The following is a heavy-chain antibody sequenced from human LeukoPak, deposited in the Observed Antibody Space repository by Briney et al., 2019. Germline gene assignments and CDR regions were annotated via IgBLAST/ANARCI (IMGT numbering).Heavy chain of an antibody. CDR3: ARCRRYSYGADFDY. D-gene: IGHD5-18*01. Sequence: PSETLSLTRAVYGGSFSGYYWSWIRQPPGKGLEWIGEINHSGSTNYNPSLKSRVTISVDTSKNQFSLKLSSVTAADTAVYYCARCRRYSYGADFDYWGQGTLVTVSS. CDR1: GGSFSGYY. V-gene: IGHV4-34*01. CDR2: INHSGST. J-gene: IGHJ4*02.